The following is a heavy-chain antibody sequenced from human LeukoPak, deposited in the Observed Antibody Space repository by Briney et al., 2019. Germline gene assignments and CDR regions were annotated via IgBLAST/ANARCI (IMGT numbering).Heavy chain of an antibody. Sequence: SQTLPLTCAFSGDSVSSDSDAWNWIRQSPTRGLERLGRTYYRSKWYNDYAVSVKSRITINPDPSKNQFSLQLDSVTPEDTAVYYCTRDGSSSSFDYWGQGTPVTVSS. CDR3: TRDGSSSSFDY. CDR2: TYYRSKWYN. D-gene: IGHD6-6*01. V-gene: IGHV6-1*01. J-gene: IGHJ4*02. CDR1: GDSVSSDSDA.